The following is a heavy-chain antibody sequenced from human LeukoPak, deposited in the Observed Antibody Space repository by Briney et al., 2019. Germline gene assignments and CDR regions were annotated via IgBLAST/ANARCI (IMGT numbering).Heavy chain of an antibody. J-gene: IGHJ4*02. D-gene: IGHD6-19*01. Sequence: PSETLSLTCTVSGSSISGHYWSWIRQPPGKGLEWLGYIYYSGSTNYNPSLKSRVTISVDTSKNQFSLKLSSVIAANTAVYYCARRLDSSGSVNYWGQGTLVTVSS. V-gene: IGHV4-59*08. CDR1: GSSISGHY. CDR2: IYYSGST. CDR3: ARRLDSSGSVNY.